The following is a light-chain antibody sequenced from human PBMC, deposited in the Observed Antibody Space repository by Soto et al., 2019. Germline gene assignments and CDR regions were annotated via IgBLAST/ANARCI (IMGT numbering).Light chain of an antibody. CDR2: AAS. J-gene: IGKJ3*01. Sequence: DIQMTQSPSSLSASVGDRVTITCRASPSISSYLNWYQQKPGKAPKLLIYAASSLQSGVPSRFSGSGSGTDFTLTISSLQPEDFATYYWQQSYSTPVTFGPGTKVDIK. CDR1: PSISSY. V-gene: IGKV1-39*01. CDR3: QQSYSTPVT.